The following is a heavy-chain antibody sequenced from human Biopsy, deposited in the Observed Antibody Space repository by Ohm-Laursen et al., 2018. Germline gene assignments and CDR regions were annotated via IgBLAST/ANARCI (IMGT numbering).Heavy chain of an antibody. J-gene: IGHJ5*02. CDR3: AREPRIAAVAYFDP. CDR1: GGSISNYY. Sequence: SGTLSLTWTVFGGSISNYYWSWIRQPAGKGLEWIGRIYSSGSTNYNPSLKSRFTMSVDTSKNQFFLILSSMTAADTAVYYCAREPRIAAVAYFDPWGQGTLVTVSS. CDR2: IYSSGST. V-gene: IGHV4-4*07. D-gene: IGHD6-13*01.